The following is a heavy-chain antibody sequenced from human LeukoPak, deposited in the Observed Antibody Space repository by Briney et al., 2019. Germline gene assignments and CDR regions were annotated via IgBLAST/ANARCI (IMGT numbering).Heavy chain of an antibody. Sequence: RALRLSCAASGFTFSSYSMNWVRQAPGKGLGWVSSITSSSSYIYYADSVKGRFTISRDNAKNSLYLQMNSLRGEDTAVYYCARRVIVVVPAAIGPYYGMDVWGKGTTVTVSS. J-gene: IGHJ6*04. V-gene: IGHV3-21*01. CDR1: GFTFSSYS. D-gene: IGHD2-2*02. CDR2: ITSSSSYI. CDR3: ARRVIVVVPAAIGPYYGMDV.